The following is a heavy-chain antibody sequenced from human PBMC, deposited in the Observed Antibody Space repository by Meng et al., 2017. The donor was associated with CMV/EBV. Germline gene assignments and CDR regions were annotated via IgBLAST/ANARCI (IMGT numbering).Heavy chain of an antibody. V-gene: IGHV4-59*01. Sequence: GSLRLSCTVSGGSISGYYWSWIRQPPGKGLEWIGYIYYSGSTNYNPSLKSRVTISVDTSKNQFSLKLSSVTAADTAVYYCARLALLSETYYYGSGSYAPPGMDVWGQGTTVTVSS. CDR2: IYYSGST. D-gene: IGHD3-10*01. CDR3: ARLALLSETYYYGSGSYAPPGMDV. CDR1: GGSISGYY. J-gene: IGHJ6*02.